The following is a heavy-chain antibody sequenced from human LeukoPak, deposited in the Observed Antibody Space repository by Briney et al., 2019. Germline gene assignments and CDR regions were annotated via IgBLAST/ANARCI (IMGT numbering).Heavy chain of an antibody. CDR3: AKDRSIGTYYSFDH. V-gene: IGHV3-23*01. D-gene: IGHD1-26*01. J-gene: IGHJ4*02. CDR1: GFTFTNYA. CDR2: ISASGVMT. Sequence: GGSLRLSCAASGFTFTNYAMTWVRQAPGKGLEWVSSISASGVMTYYADSVKGRFTVSRDNSKNSLYLQMSSLTAADTAVYYCAKDRSIGTYYSFDHWGQGTLVSVSS.